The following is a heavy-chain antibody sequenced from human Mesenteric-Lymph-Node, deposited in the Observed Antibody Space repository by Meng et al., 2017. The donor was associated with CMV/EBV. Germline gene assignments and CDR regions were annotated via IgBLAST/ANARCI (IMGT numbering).Heavy chain of an antibody. V-gene: IGHV4-39*07. J-gene: IGHJ4*02. CDR3: ARLGTDSGYDSSFPY. Sequence: SETLSLTCTVSGGSISSSSYYWGWIRQPPGKGLEWIGSIYYSGSTYYNPSLKSRVTISVDTSKNQFSLKLSSVTAADTAVYYCARLGTDSGYDSSFPYWGQGTLVTVSS. D-gene: IGHD5-12*01. CDR2: IYYSGST. CDR1: GGSISSSSYY.